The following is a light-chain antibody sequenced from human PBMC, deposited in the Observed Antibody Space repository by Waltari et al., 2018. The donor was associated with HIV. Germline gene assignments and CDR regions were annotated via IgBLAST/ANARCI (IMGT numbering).Light chain of an antibody. J-gene: IGKJ5*01. CDR2: GAT. Sequence: EIVMTQSPATLSVSPGERATLSCRATQSVSSNLAWYQQKPGQAPRLLIYGATTRATGIPDRFSGSGSGTEFTLTITSLQSEDFAVYYCQQYNNWPPITFGQGTRLEIK. CDR1: QSVSSN. CDR3: QQYNNWPPIT. V-gene: IGKV3-15*01.